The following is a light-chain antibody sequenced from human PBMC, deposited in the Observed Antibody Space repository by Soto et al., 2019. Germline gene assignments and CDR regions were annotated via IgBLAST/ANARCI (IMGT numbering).Light chain of an antibody. J-gene: IGKJ2*01. V-gene: IGKV1-39*01. CDR2: AAS. Sequence: DIQMTQSPSSLSASVGDRVTITCRVSQSISSYLNWYQQKPGKAPKLLIYAASSLQSGVPSRFSGSGSGTDFTLTISSLQPEDFATYYCQQSYSTPQTVGQGTKVDIK. CDR3: QQSYSTPQT. CDR1: QSISSY.